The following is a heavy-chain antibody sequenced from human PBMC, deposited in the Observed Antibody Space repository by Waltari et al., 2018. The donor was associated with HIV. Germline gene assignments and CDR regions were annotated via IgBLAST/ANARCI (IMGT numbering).Heavy chain of an antibody. CDR1: GLTFSSSW. Sequence: EVQLVESGGGLVQPGGSLRLSCAASGLTFSSSWMHWVRQAPGKGLVLVSRINSDGSITSHADSVKGRFTISRDNARNTLYLQMNSLGAEDTAMYYCAKGGTSGYTFGFGRWGQGTLVTVSS. D-gene: IGHD5-18*01. J-gene: IGHJ1*01. V-gene: IGHV3-74*01. CDR3: AKGGTSGYTFGFGR. CDR2: INSDGSIT.